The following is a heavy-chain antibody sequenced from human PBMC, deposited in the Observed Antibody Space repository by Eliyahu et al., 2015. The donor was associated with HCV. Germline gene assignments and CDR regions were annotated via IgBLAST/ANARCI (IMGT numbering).Heavy chain of an antibody. Sequence: QVQLVESGGGVVQPGRSLXLSCAASGXTFXXYALPWVRQAPGKGLEWVAVISYDGSNKYYADSVKGRFTISRDNSKNTLYVQMNSLRAEDTAMYYCAKDGPQPYCSGGSCYEGNWFDPWGQGTLVTVSS. CDR1: GXTFXXYA. CDR3: AKDGPQPYCSGGSCYEGNWFDP. J-gene: IGHJ5*02. CDR2: ISYDGSNK. V-gene: IGHV3-30-3*01. D-gene: IGHD2-15*01.